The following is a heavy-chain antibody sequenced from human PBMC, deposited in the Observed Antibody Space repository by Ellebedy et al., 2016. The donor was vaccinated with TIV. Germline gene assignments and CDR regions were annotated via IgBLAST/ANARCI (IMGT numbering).Heavy chain of an antibody. CDR3: ARDLGGGDLIDY. CDR2: LSGTTSYT. J-gene: IGHJ4*02. V-gene: IGHV3-11*06. CDR1: GFTFSDYY. Sequence: GGSLRLSCAASGFTFSDYYMSWMRQAPGKGLEWVSFLSGTTSYTNYADSVRGRFTISRDNTKKSVYLQMNGLRDEDTAVYYCARDLGGGDLIDYWGQGTLVTVSS. D-gene: IGHD2-21*02.